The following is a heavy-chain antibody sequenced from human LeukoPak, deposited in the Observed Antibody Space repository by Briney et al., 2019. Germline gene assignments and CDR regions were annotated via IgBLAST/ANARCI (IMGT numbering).Heavy chain of an antibody. CDR2: INWNGGST. V-gene: IGHV3-20*04. CDR3: ARDLGYSSGWYARRGFDY. D-gene: IGHD6-19*01. Sequence: GGSLRLSCAASGFTFDDYGMSWVRQAPGKGLEWVSGINWNGGSTGYADSVKGRFTISRDNAKNSLYLQMNSLRAEDTALYYCARDLGYSSGWYARRGFDYWGQGTLVIVSS. CDR1: GFTFDDYG. J-gene: IGHJ4*02.